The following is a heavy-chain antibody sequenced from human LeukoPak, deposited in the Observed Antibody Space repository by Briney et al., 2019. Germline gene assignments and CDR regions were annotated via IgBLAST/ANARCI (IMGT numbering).Heavy chain of an antibody. D-gene: IGHD2-2*01. CDR2: IYYSGST. Sequence: PSETLSLTCTVSGGSISSSSYYWGWIRQPPGKGLEWIGSIYYSGSTYYNPSLKSRVTISVDTSKNQFSLKLSSVTAADTAVYYCAIGYCSSTRCYEEYYFDYWGQGNRVTVSS. CDR1: GGSISSSSYY. J-gene: IGHJ4*02. CDR3: AIGYCSSTRCYEEYYFDY. V-gene: IGHV4-39*01.